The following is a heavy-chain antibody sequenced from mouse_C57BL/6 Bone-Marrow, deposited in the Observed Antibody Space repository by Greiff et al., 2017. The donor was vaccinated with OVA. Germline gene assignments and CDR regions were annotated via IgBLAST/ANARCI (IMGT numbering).Heavy chain of an antibody. CDR2: IDPENGDT. D-gene: IGHD2-2*01. Sequence: EVHLVESGAELVRPGASVKLSCTASGFNIKDDYMHWVKQRPEQGLEWIGWIDPENGDTEYASKFQGKATITADTSSNTAYLQLSSLTSEDTAVYYCTTLVYFAYWGQGTALTVSS. CDR1: GFNIKDDY. CDR3: TTLVYFAY. J-gene: IGHJ2*01. V-gene: IGHV14-4*01.